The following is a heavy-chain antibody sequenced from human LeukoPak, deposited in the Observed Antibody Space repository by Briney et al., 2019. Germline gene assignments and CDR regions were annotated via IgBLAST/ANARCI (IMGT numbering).Heavy chain of an antibody. V-gene: IGHV3-7*03. J-gene: IGHJ4*02. CDR2: IKHDGSEK. Sequence: GGSLGLSCAASGFTFSRHWMTWVRQAPGKGLEWVANIKHDGSEKNYVDSVKGRFTISRDNAKNSLYLQMNSLRAEDTAVYYCAKEGRLKPPDYWGQGTLVTASS. CDR1: GFTFSRHW. CDR3: AKEGRLKPPDY.